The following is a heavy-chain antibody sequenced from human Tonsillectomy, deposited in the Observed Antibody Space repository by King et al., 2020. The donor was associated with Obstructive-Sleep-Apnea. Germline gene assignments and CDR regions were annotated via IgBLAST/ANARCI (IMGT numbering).Heavy chain of an antibody. Sequence: VQLVESGGGLVQPGGSLRLSCAASGFTFSSYSMNWVRQAPGKGLEGVSYISSSSSTIYYADSVKGRFTIVRDNAKNSLYLQMNSLRAEDTAVYYCARVGDIVATIQSYYFDYWGQGTLVTVSS. CDR2: ISSSSSTI. V-gene: IGHV3-48*04. CDR3: ARVGDIVATIQSYYFDY. D-gene: IGHD5-12*01. CDR1: GFTFSSYS. J-gene: IGHJ4*02.